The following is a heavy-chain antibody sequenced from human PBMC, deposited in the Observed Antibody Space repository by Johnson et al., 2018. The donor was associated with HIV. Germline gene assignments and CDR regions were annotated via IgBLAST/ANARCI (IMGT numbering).Heavy chain of an antibody. D-gene: IGHD1-14*01. J-gene: IGHJ3*02. Sequence: QVQLVESGGGLVQPGGSLRLSCAASGFTFSDCYMSWIRQAPGKGLEWVSYLSSSGSTVYYADSVKGRFTISRDNAKNSLYLQMNSLRAEDTALYYCAKDRNGGAFDIWGQGTMVTVSS. CDR1: GFTFSDCY. CDR3: AKDRNGGAFDI. V-gene: IGHV3-11*01. CDR2: LSSSGSTV.